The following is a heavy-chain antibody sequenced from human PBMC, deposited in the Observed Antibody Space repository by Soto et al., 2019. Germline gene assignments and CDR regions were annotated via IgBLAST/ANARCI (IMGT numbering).Heavy chain of an antibody. CDR1: GGSISSSF. V-gene: IGHV4-59*01. D-gene: IGHD7-27*01. CDR2: IYSSGTT. Sequence: QVQLQESGPGLVKPSETLSLTCTVSGGSISSSFWSWIRQPPGKGLEWIGFIYSSGTTNYNPSLQSRLTLSIDTSTSHFSLKLHSVTAADTAVYYCARENLGNSCYGMDVWGQGTTVTVSS. CDR3: ARENLGNSCYGMDV. J-gene: IGHJ6*02.